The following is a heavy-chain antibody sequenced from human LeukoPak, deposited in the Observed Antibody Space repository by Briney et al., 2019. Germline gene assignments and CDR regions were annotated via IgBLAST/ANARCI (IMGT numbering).Heavy chain of an antibody. CDR1: GGTFSSYA. CDR2: ISAYNGNT. D-gene: IGHD3-3*01. J-gene: IGHJ5*02. CDR3: ARGLLNYDSRSGEFDP. Sequence: ASVKVSCKASGGTFSSYAISWVRQAPVQGLEWMGWISAYNGNTNYAQKFQGRVTMTTDTSTSTAYMELRSLRSDDTAVYYCARGLLNYDSRSGEFDPWGQGTLVTVSS. V-gene: IGHV1-18*01.